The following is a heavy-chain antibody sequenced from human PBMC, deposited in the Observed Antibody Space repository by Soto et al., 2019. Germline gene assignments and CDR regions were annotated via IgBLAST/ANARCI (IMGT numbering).Heavy chain of an antibody. V-gene: IGHV1-46*03. CDR1: GYTFTSYY. J-gene: IGHJ6*03. CDR3: ARDQEPSTLYYDYYYMDV. CDR2: INPSGGST. Sequence: QVQLVQSGAEVKKPGASVTVSCTASGYTFTSYYIHWVRQAPGQGLEWMVTINPSGGSTSYAQKFQGRVTMSRDTSTSTVYMEVSGLRSEDTAVYYCARDQEPSTLYYDYYYMDVWGKGTTVTVSS.